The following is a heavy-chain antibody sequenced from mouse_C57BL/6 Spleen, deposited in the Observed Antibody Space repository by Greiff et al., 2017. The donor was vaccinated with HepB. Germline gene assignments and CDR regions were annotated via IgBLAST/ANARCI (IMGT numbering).Heavy chain of an antibody. CDR3: ARRGSSYYFDY. J-gene: IGHJ2*01. V-gene: IGHV1-69*01. Sequence: QVQLQQSGAELVMPGASVKLSCKASGYTFTSYWMHWVKQRPGQGLEWIGEIDPSDSYTNYNQKFKGKSTLTVDKSSSTAYMQLSSLTSEDSAVYYCARRGSSYYFDYWGQGTTLTVSS. D-gene: IGHD1-1*01. CDR2: IDPSDSYT. CDR1: GYTFTSYW.